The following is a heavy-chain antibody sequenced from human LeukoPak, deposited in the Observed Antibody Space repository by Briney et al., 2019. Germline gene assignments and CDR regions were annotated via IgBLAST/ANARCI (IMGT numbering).Heavy chain of an antibody. CDR1: GGSISSSSYY. Sequence: PSETLSLTCTVSGGSISSSSYYWGWIRQPPGKGLEWIGSIYYSGSTYYNPSLKSRVTISVDTSKNQFSLKLSSVTAADTAVYYCARLHGSGSYIYYYYGMDVWGQGTTVTVSS. CDR3: ARLHGSGSYIYYYYGMDV. D-gene: IGHD3-10*01. V-gene: IGHV4-39*01. J-gene: IGHJ6*02. CDR2: IYYSGST.